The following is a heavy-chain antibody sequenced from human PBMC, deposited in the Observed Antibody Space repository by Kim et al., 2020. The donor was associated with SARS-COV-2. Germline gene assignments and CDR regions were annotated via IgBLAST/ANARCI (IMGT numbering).Heavy chain of an antibody. CDR2: VNSGGNA. CDR1: GFTFSSRA. Sequence: GGSLRLSCAASGFTFSSRAMSWVRQAPGKGPEWVASVNSGGNAYYADSVKGRFTVSRDITRDTLYLQMNSLRAEDTALYFCAKDHPSSGWPAFDSWGQGTLVTVSS. J-gene: IGHJ4*02. CDR3: AKDHPSSGWPAFDS. D-gene: IGHD6-19*01. V-gene: IGHV3-23*01.